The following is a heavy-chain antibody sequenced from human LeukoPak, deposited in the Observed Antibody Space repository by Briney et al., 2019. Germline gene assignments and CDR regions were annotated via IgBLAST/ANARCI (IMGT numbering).Heavy chain of an antibody. CDR1: GFTFSSYE. CDR2: IKQDGSEK. J-gene: IGHJ4*02. Sequence: PGGSLRLSCAASGFTFSSYEMNWVRQAPGKGLEWVANIKQDGSEKYYVDSVKGRFTISRDNAKNSLYLQMNSLRAEDTAVYYCARDEGIAVAPTIFDYWGQGTLVTVSS. CDR3: ARDEGIAVAPTIFDY. D-gene: IGHD6-19*01. V-gene: IGHV3-7*03.